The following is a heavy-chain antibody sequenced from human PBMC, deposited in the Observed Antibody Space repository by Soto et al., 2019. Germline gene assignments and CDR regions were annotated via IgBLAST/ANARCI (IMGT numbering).Heavy chain of an antibody. CDR1: GGSLICYY. D-gene: IGHD3-22*01. CDR3: ARDSGYYDSSGYYFGPY. CDR2: ISHSGST. J-gene: IGHJ4*02. V-gene: IGHV4-34*01. Sequence: SETLSLTCAVYGGSLICYYWIWIRQPPGKGLEWIGEISHSGSTNYNPSLKSRVTISVDTSKNQFSLKLSSVTAADTAVYYCARDSGYYDSSGYYFGPYWGQGTLVTVSS.